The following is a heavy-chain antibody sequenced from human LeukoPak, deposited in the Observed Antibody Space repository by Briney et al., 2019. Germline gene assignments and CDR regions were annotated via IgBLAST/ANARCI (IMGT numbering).Heavy chain of an antibody. V-gene: IGHV3-30*18. CDR2: ISYDERDK. D-gene: IGHD2-15*01. CDR1: GFTFSNYG. Sequence: GGSLRLSCAASGFTFSNYGMHWVRQAPGKGLEWVAVISYDERDKYYADSVKGRFNISRDNSKNTLYLQMNSLRPEDTAVYYCAKGVVAATNAAYYGMDGWGQGTTVTASS. CDR3: AKGVVAATNAAYYGMDG. J-gene: IGHJ6*01.